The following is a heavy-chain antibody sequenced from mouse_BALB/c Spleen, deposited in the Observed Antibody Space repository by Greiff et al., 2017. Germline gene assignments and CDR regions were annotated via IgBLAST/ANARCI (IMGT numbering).Heavy chain of an antibody. J-gene: IGHJ3*01. V-gene: IGHV1-4*01. CDR1: GYTFTSYT. D-gene: IGHD3-3*01. Sequence: VQGVESGAELARPGASVKMSCKASGYTFTSYTMHWVKQRPGQGLEWIGYINPSSGYTNYNQKFKDKATLTADKSSSTAYMQLSSLTSEDSAVYYCARGDRGFAYWGQGTLVTVSA. CDR3: ARGDRGFAY. CDR2: INPSSGYT.